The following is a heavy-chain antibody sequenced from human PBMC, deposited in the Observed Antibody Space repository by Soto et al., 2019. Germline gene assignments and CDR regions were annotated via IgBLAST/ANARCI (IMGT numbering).Heavy chain of an antibody. J-gene: IGHJ4*02. CDR3: ARGAGRLDY. Sequence: EVQVVESGGGLVQPGGSLRLSCAGSGLTFSSYWMTWVRQAPGKGLGWVANIKEDGSEKYYVDSVKGRFTISRDDAKNSLYLQMNSLRAEDTAVYYCARGAGRLDYWGQGTLVTVSS. CDR1: GLTFSSYW. CDR2: IKEDGSEK. V-gene: IGHV3-7*01.